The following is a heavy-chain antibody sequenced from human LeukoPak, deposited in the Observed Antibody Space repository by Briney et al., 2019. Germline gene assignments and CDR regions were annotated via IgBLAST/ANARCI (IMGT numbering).Heavy chain of an antibody. CDR2: IYHSGST. J-gene: IGHJ4*02. D-gene: IGHD3-9*01. CDR1: GGSISSGGYY. V-gene: IGHV4-30-2*01. Sequence: SETLSLTCTVSGGSISSGGYYWSWIRQPPGKGLEWIGYIYHSGSTYYNPSLKSRVTISVDRSKNQFSLKLSSVTAADTAVYYCARGPPHTKYYDILTGYPAYYFDYWGQGTLVTVSS. CDR3: ARGPPHTKYYDILTGYPAYYFDY.